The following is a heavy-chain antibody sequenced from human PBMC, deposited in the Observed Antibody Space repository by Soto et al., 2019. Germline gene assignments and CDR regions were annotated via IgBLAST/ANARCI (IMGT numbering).Heavy chain of an antibody. V-gene: IGHV4-4*02. CDR1: GGSISSSNW. D-gene: IGHD6-19*01. Sequence: QVQLQESGPGLVKPSGTLSLTCAVSGGSISSSNWWSWVRQPPGKGLEWIGEIYHSGSTNYNPSLKSRVTITVDKSKNQFSRKLSSVTAADTAVYYCARAHALAGPAYGMDVWGQGTTVTVSS. CDR2: IYHSGST. CDR3: ARAHALAGPAYGMDV. J-gene: IGHJ6*02.